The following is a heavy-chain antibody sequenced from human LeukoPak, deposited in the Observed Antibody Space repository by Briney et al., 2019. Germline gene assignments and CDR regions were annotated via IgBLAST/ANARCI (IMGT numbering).Heavy chain of an antibody. Sequence: GGSLRLSCAASGFTFSSYWMSWIRQAPGKGLEWVSYISSSGSTIYYADSVKGRFTISRDNAKNSLYLQMNSLRAEDTAVYYCARVPKIYCGGDCYGLDYWGQGTLVTVSS. D-gene: IGHD2-21*01. CDR3: ARVPKIYCGGDCYGLDY. J-gene: IGHJ4*02. V-gene: IGHV3-11*01. CDR1: GFTFSSYW. CDR2: ISSSGSTI.